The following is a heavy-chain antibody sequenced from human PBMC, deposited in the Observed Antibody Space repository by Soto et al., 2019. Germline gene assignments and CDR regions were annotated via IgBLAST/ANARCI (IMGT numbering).Heavy chain of an antibody. CDR1: GFTFSNYA. D-gene: IGHD6-19*01. CDR3: AKEKAGAGTPIYNWFDP. CDR2: ISGSGGST. V-gene: IGHV3-23*01. J-gene: IGHJ5*02. Sequence: EVQLLESGGGLVQPGGSLRLSCADSGFTFSNYAMSWVRQAPGKGLEWVSSISGSGGSTYYADSVKGRFTISRDNSKNKLYLQMNRLRAEDTAIYYGAKEKAGAGTPIYNWFDPWGQGTLVTVSS.